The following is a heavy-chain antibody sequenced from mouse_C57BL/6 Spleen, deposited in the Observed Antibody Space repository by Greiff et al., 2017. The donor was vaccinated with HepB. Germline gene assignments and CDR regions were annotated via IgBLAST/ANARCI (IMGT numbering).Heavy chain of an antibody. D-gene: IGHD1-1*01. V-gene: IGHV5-9*01. Sequence: EVKLMESGGGLVKPGGSLKLSCAASGFTFSSYTMSWVRQTPEKRLEWVATISGGGGNTYYPDSVKGRFTISRDNAKNTLYLQMSSLRSEDTALYYCARRDYGSSYWYFDVGGTGTTVTVSS. CDR2: ISGGGGNT. CDR1: GFTFSSYT. J-gene: IGHJ1*03. CDR3: ARRDYGSSYWYFDV.